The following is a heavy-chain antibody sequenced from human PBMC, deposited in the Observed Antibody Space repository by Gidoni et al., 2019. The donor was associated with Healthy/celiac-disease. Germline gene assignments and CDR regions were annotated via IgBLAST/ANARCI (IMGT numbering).Heavy chain of an antibody. CDR2: IYPGDADT. Sequence: EVQLVQSGAEVKKPGESLKISCKGSGYSFTSYWIGWVRQMPGKGLAWMGLIYPGDADTRYSPSFQGQVTISADKSISTAYLQWSSLKASDTAMYYCARGVNVDTAMVFFDYWGQGTLVTVSS. CDR3: ARGVNVDTAMVFFDY. J-gene: IGHJ4*02. CDR1: GYSFTSYW. V-gene: IGHV5-51*01. D-gene: IGHD5-18*01.